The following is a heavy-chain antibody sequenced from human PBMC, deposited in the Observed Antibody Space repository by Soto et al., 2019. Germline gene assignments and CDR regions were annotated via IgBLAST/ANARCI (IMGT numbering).Heavy chain of an antibody. Sequence: SETLSLTCTVSGGSISSSSYYWGWIRQPPGKGLEWIGSIYYSGSTYYNPSLKSRVTISVDTSKNQFSLKLSSVTAADTSVYYCARSFYNWNSLGGRKLYYYYYMDVWGKGTTVTVSS. J-gene: IGHJ6*03. CDR3: ARSFYNWNSLGGRKLYYYYYMDV. CDR2: IYYSGST. V-gene: IGHV4-39*01. D-gene: IGHD1-7*01. CDR1: GGSISSSSYY.